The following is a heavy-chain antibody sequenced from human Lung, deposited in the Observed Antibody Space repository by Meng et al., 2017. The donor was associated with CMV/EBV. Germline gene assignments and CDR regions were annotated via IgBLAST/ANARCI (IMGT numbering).Heavy chain of an antibody. V-gene: IGHV2-5*02. D-gene: IGHD3-10*01. CDR2: IYWDDDK. Sequence: SGPTLVKPTQTLMLTCAFSGFSLSNSGVGVGWIRQPPGKALEWLALIYWDDDKRYSPSLRSRLTITKDTSKNQVVLTTTNMDPVDTATYYCAHRPHYYASGGPGWFDPWGHGTXVTVSS. CDR1: GFSLSNSGVG. J-gene: IGHJ5*02. CDR3: AHRPHYYASGGPGWFDP.